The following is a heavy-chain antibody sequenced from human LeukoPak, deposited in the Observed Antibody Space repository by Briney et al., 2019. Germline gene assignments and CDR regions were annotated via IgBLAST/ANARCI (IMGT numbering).Heavy chain of an antibody. CDR1: GFTFSTYG. CDR2: ISNDGSNK. J-gene: IGHJ4*02. D-gene: IGHD5-18*01. CDR3: AKDSYDRYSSNDGY. Sequence: PGGSLRLSCAASGFTFSTYGMHWVRQAPGKGLEWVAVISNDGSNKFYADSVKGRFTISRDNSKNTVYLQMNSLRAEDTAVYYCAKDSYDRYSSNDGYWGQGTLVTVSS. V-gene: IGHV3-30*18.